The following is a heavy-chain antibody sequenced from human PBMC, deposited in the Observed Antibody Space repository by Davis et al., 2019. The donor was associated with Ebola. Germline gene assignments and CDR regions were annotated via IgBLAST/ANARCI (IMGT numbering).Heavy chain of an antibody. V-gene: IGHV4-59*12. CDR3: ARVRRGYSYGTGSYYYYGMDV. J-gene: IGHJ6*02. D-gene: IGHD5-18*01. CDR1: GGSISSYY. CDR2: MYYSGST. Sequence: MPSETLSLTCTVSGGSISSYYWSWIRQPPGKGLEWIGYMYYSGSTNYNPSLKSRVTISVDTSKNQFSLKLSSVTAADTAVYYCARVRRGYSYGTGSYYYYGMDVWGQGTTVTVSS.